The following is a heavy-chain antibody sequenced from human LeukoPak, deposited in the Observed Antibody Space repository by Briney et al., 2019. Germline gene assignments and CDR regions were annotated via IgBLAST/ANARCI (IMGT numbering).Heavy chain of an antibody. D-gene: IGHD1-26*01. CDR3: ARAGLSGSPIKYYFDY. Sequence: GGSLRLSCAASGFTFSSYWMSWVRQAPGKGLEWVANIQQDGGQKYYVGSVKGRFTISGDNAKNSLYLQMNSLRVEDTAVYYCARAGLSGSPIKYYFDYWGQGTLVTVSS. CDR1: GFTFSSYW. J-gene: IGHJ4*02. V-gene: IGHV3-7*01. CDR2: IQQDGGQK.